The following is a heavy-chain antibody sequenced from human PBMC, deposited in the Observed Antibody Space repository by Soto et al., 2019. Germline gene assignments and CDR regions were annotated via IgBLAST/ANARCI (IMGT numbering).Heavy chain of an antibody. CDR2: IYYSGST. CDR3: ARARFHDFWSGYYTYNWFDP. CDR1: GGSISSYY. V-gene: IGHV4-59*01. D-gene: IGHD3-3*01. Sequence: SETLSLTCTVSGGSISSYYWSWIRQPPGKGLEWIGYIYYSGSTNYNPSLKSRVTISVDTSKNQFSLKLSSVTAADTAVYYCARARFHDFWSGYYTYNWFDPWGQGTLVTVSS. J-gene: IGHJ5*02.